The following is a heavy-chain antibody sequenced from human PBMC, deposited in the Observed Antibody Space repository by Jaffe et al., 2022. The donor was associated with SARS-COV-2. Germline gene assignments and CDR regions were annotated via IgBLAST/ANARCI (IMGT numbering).Heavy chain of an antibody. V-gene: IGHV3-30*04. CDR3: ARDRGRGSGWYFVDYVFDL. CDR2: ISYDGSNK. J-gene: IGHJ4*02. CDR1: GFTFSSFA. D-gene: IGHD6-19*01. Sequence: QVQLVESGGGVVQPGRSLRLSCAASGFTFSSFAMYWVRQAPGKGLEWLAFISYDGSNKYYADSVKGRFTISRDNSENTLFLEMNSLRTEDTAVYYCARDRGRGSGWYFVDYVFDLWGQGSLVTVSS.